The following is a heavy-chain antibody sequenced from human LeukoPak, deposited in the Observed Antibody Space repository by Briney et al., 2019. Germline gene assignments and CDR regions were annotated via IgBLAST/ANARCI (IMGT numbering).Heavy chain of an antibody. V-gene: IGHV3-53*04. Sequence: GGSLRLSCAASGLTVSSNYMSWVRQAPGKGLEWVSVIYSGGSTYYADSVKGRFTISRHNSKNTLYLQMNSLRAEDTAVYYCARENSGSYPNYYYYGMDVWGQGTTVTVSS. D-gene: IGHD1-26*01. CDR2: IYSGGST. CDR3: ARENSGSYPNYYYYGMDV. CDR1: GLTVSSNY. J-gene: IGHJ6*02.